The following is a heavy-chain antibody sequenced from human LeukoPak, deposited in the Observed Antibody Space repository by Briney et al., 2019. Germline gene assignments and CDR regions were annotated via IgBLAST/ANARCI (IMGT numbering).Heavy chain of an antibody. CDR1: GFTFSVYS. CDR2: ISGGGGFT. CDR3: ARLAAAATGAFFEY. V-gene: IGHV3-23*01. Sequence: LGGSLRLSCAASGFTFSVYSMRWVRQAPGKGLEMVSGISGGGGFTYYADSVKGRFAISRDNSKNTLSLHMKNLRAEDTAVYYCARLAAAATGAFFEYWGQGTLVTVSS. J-gene: IGHJ4*02. D-gene: IGHD6-13*01.